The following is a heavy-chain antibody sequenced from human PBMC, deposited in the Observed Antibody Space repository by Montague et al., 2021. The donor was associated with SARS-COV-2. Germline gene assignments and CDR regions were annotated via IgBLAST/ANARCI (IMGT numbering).Heavy chain of an antibody. J-gene: IGHJ5*02. CDR3: ATNYGSGTFPGWFDP. Sequence: SETLSLTCDVSGGAMSSGQWWSWVRQPPGKGLEWIGEIYQTGYTNYDPSLRSRVTISVDKSRNQFSLKMTSMTAADTAVYYCATNYGSGTFPGWFDPWGQETLVTVSS. CDR2: IYQTGYT. V-gene: IGHV4-4*02. CDR1: GGAMSSGQW. D-gene: IGHD3-10*01.